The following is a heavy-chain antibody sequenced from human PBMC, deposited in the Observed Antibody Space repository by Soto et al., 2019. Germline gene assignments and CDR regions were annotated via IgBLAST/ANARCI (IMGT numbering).Heavy chain of an antibody. CDR3: ARDRVEMATVPDYFDY. CDR2: IIPIFGTA. D-gene: IGHD4-4*01. V-gene: IGHV1-69*12. Sequence: QVQLVQSGAEVKKPGSSVKVSCKASGGTFSSYAISWVRQAPGQGLEWMGGIIPIFGTANYAQKFQGRVTITADESTSTAYMERSSLRSEDTAVYYCARDRVEMATVPDYFDYWGQGTLVTVSS. J-gene: IGHJ4*02. CDR1: GGTFSSYA.